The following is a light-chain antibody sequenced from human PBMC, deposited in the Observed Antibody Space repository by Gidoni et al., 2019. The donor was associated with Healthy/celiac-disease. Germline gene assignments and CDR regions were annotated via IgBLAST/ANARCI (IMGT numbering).Light chain of an antibody. V-gene: IGKV1-27*01. CDR2: AAS. CDR1: QGISNY. CDR3: QKYNSAPPWT. J-gene: IGKJ1*01. Sequence: DIQMTQSPSSLSASVGDRVTITCRASQGISNYLAWYQQKPGKVPTLLIYAASTLQSGVPSRFSGSGSGTDFTLTISSLQPEDVATYYCQKYNSAPPWTFGQXTKVEIQ.